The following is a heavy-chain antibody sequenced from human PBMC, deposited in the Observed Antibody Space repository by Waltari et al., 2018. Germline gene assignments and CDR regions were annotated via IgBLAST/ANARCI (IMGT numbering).Heavy chain of an antibody. CDR1: GGPISSVAYS. D-gene: IGHD3-22*01. V-gene: IGHV4-39*01. J-gene: IGHJ2*01. Sequence: QLQLQESGPGLVKTSETVSLTCTVSGGPISSVAYSWGWVRQPPGKGLEFIASIFYSGATYYNPSLESRVTISVDTSKNQFSLELTSVTDADTAVYYCARQDYYYVKGYFDLWGRGTLVTVSS. CDR3: ARQDYYYVKGYFDL. CDR2: IFYSGAT.